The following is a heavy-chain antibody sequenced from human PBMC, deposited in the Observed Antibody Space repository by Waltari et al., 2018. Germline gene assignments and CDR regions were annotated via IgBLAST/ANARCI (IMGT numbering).Heavy chain of an antibody. J-gene: IGHJ4*02. CDR1: GGSINSGSYY. D-gene: IGHD5-12*01. Sequence: QVQLQESGPGLLKPSQNLSLTCTVSGGSINSGSYYWNWIRKPAGKGLEWIGRLYISGSATYNPSLSSRVHISVDTSKNQISLKLSSVTAADTAVYYCARGRGYNYAFRWGQGTLGTVSS. CDR3: ARGRGYNYAFR. V-gene: IGHV4-61*02. CDR2: LYISGSA.